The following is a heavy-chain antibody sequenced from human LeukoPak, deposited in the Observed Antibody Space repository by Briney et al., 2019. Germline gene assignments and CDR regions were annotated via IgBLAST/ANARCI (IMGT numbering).Heavy chain of an antibody. CDR3: ARAGSIAAAGDAFDI. V-gene: IGHV3-53*05. CDR1: GFTVSSNY. J-gene: IGHJ3*02. Sequence: GGSLRLSCAASGFTVSSNYMSWVRRAPGKGLEWVSVIYSGGSTYYADSVKGRFTISRDNSKNTLYLQMNSLRAEDTAVYYCARAGSIAAAGDAFDIWGQRTMVTVSS. D-gene: IGHD6-13*01. CDR2: IYSGGST.